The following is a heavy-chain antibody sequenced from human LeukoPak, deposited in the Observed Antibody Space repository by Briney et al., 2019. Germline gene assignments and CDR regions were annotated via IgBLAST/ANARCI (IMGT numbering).Heavy chain of an antibody. V-gene: IGHV3-7*01. CDR1: GFTLSTYW. Sequence: PGGSLRLSCAASGFTLSTYWMTWVRQAPGKGLEWVANIKQDGSEKYYVDSVKGRFTISRDNAKKLLYLQMNSLRVEDTAVHYCARDRGSSGRLGRFDNWGQGTLVTGSP. D-gene: IGHD6-19*01. CDR3: ARDRGSSGRLGRFDN. J-gene: IGHJ4*02. CDR2: IKQDGSEK.